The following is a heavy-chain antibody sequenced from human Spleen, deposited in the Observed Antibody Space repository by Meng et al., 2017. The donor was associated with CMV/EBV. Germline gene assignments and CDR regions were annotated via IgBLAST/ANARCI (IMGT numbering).Heavy chain of an antibody. D-gene: IGHD6-25*01. CDR1: GYTFTSHG. CDR3: AGGSGWPFFDS. J-gene: IGHJ5*01. V-gene: IGHV1-18*01. Sequence: SGKASGYTFTSHGVNWVRQAPGQGLEWMAWISAYNGHTNYAHRFQGRVTVTADTSTSTAFMELRSLRSDDTAVYYCAGGSGWPFFDSWGQGTLVTSPQ. CDR2: ISAYNGHT.